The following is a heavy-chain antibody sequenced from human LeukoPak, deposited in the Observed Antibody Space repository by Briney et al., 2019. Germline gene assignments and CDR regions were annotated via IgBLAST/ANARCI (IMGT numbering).Heavy chain of an antibody. D-gene: IGHD3-10*01. CDR3: ARDHESYYGSGSYYPGGCDY. V-gene: IGHV1-46*01. CDR1: GYTFAKFY. CDR2: INPSGGGT. J-gene: IGHJ4*02. Sequence: ASVKVSCKASGYTFAKFYIHWVRQTPGQGLEWMGIINPSGGGTSYAQKFQGRVSMTRDTSTSTVYMELSSLRSEDTAVYYCARDHESYYGSGSYYPGGCDYWGQGTLVTVSS.